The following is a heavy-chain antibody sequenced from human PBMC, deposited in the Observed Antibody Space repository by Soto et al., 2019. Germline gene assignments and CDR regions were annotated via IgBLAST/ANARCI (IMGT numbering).Heavy chain of an antibody. CDR2: INSDGSST. V-gene: IGHV3-74*01. J-gene: IGHJ6*02. D-gene: IGHD6-13*01. CDR3: AIVSYSSSWGVVYYYYYGMDV. Sequence: HPGGSLRLSCAASGFTFSSYWMHWFRQAPGKGLVWVSRINSDGSSTSYADSVKGRFTISRDNAKNTLYLQMNSLRAEDTAVYYCAIVSYSSSWGVVYYYYYGMDVWGQGTTVTVSS. CDR1: GFTFSSYW.